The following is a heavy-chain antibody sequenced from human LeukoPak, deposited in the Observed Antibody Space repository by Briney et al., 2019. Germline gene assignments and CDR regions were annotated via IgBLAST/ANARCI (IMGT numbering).Heavy chain of an antibody. D-gene: IGHD6-13*01. J-gene: IGHJ4*02. CDR2: IYGGGST. V-gene: IGHV3-53*01. CDR3: AKEAAVAGTQDY. CDR1: GLTVSSNF. Sequence: QPGGSLRLSCAATGLTVSSNFMSWVRQAPGKGLEWVSVIYGGGSTYYADSVKGRFTISRDTPENTLYLQMNSLRAEDTAVYYCAKEAAVAGTQDYWGQGTLVTVSS.